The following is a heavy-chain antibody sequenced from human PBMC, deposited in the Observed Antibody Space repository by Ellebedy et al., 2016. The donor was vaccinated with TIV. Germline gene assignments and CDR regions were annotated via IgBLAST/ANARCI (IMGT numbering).Heavy chain of an antibody. CDR2: INADGSST. J-gene: IGHJ6*02. CDR3: ARGRERLGYYGMDV. V-gene: IGHV3-74*01. Sequence: GESLKISCAASGITFSGLTFSSLWMQWVRQPPGQGLVWVSRINADGSSTDYADSVKGRFTISRDNAKNTLYLEMNSLRAEDTAVYYCARGRERLGYYGMDVWGQGTTVTVSS. D-gene: IGHD6-25*01. CDR1: GITFSGLTFSSLW.